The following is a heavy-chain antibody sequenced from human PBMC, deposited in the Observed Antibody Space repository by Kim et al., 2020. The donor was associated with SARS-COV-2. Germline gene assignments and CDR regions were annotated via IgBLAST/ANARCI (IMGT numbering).Heavy chain of an antibody. CDR1: GGSISSSSYY. Sequence: SETLSLTCTVSGGSISSSSYYWGWIRQPPGKGLEWIGSIYYSGSTYYNPSLKSRVTISVDTSKNQLSLKLSSVTAAYTAVYYCARSWEWELGNWYFDLWGRGTLVTVSS. D-gene: IGHD1-26*01. CDR3: ARSWEWELGNWYFDL. V-gene: IGHV4-39*01. J-gene: IGHJ2*01. CDR2: IYYSGST.